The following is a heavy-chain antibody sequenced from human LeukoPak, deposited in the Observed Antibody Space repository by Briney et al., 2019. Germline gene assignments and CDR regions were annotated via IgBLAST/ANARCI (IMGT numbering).Heavy chain of an antibody. D-gene: IGHD2-15*01. CDR1: GFTFSSYA. V-gene: IGHV3-23*01. Sequence: GGSLRLSCAASGFTFSSYAMSWVRQAPGKGLEWVSAISGSGVSTYYADSVKGRFTISRDNSKNTLYLQMNSLRAEDTAVYYCAQDRRGYCSGGSCPLHFDYWGQGTLVTVSS. CDR2: ISGSGVST. J-gene: IGHJ4*02. CDR3: AQDRRGYCSGGSCPLHFDY.